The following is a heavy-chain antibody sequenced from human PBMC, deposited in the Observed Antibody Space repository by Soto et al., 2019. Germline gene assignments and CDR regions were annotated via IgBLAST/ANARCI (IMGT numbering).Heavy chain of an antibody. J-gene: IGHJ5*02. D-gene: IGHD3-22*01. CDR3: ARDRIRYYSSGYYNWFDP. CDR1: GFTFSSYS. CDR2: ISSSSSTI. Sequence: GGSLRLSCAASGFTFSSYSMNWVRQAPGKGLEWVSYISSSSSTIYYADSVKGRFTISRDNAKNSLYLQMNSLRDEDTAVYYCARDRIRYYSSGYYNWFDPWGQGTLVTVSS. V-gene: IGHV3-48*02.